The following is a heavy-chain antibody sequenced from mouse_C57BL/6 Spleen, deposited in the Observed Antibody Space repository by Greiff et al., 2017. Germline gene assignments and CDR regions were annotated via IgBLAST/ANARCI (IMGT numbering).Heavy chain of an antibody. Sequence: VKVVESGPELVKPGASVKISCKASGYSFTSYYIHWVKQRPGQGLEWIGWIYPGSGNTKYNEKFKGKATLTADTSSSTAYMQLSSLTSEDSAVYYCARDGYGSSPFFDYWGQGTTLTVSS. V-gene: IGHV1-66*01. CDR1: GYSFTSYY. J-gene: IGHJ2*01. CDR2: IYPGSGNT. D-gene: IGHD1-1*01. CDR3: ARDGYGSSPFFDY.